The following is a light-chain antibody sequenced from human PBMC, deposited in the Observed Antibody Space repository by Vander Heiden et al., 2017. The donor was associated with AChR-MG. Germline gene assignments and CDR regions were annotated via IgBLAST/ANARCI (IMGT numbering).Light chain of an antibody. CDR1: SPNIGSNT. Sequence: QSVLTQPPSASGTPGQRVTISCSGSSPNIGSNTVNWYQQLPGTAPKLLIYSNNQRPSGVPDRFSGSKSGTSASLAISGLQSEDEADYDCAAWDDSLNGPVFGGGTKLTVL. J-gene: IGLJ3*02. CDR2: SNN. V-gene: IGLV1-44*01. CDR3: AAWDDSLNGPV.